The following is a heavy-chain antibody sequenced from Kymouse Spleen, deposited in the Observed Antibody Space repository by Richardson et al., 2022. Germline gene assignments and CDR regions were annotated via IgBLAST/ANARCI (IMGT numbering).Heavy chain of an antibody. J-gene: IGHJ4*02. V-gene: IGHV4-61*01. D-gene: IGHD5-12*01. CDR1: GGSVSSGSYY. CDR2: IYYSGST. CDR3: ARKGDSGYAY. Sequence: QVQLQESGPGLVKPSETLSLTCTVSGGSVSSGSYYWSWIRQPPGKGLEWIGYIYYSGSTNYNPSLKSRVTISVDTSKNQFSLKLSSVTAADTAVYYCARKGDSGYAYWGQGTLVTVSS.